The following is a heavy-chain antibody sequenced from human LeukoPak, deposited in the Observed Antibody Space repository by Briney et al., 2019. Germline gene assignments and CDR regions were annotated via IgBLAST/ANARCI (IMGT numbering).Heavy chain of an antibody. Sequence: PGGSLRLSCAASGFTVSSNYMNWVRQAPGKGLEWVSVIYSSGSTYYADSLKGRFTISRDNAKNSLYLQMNSLRAEDTGVYYCAIVRGVYSYGHPYYFDYWGQGTLVTVSS. V-gene: IGHV3-66*01. J-gene: IGHJ4*02. CDR2: IYSSGST. D-gene: IGHD5-18*01. CDR1: GFTVSSNY. CDR3: AIVRGVYSYGHPYYFDY.